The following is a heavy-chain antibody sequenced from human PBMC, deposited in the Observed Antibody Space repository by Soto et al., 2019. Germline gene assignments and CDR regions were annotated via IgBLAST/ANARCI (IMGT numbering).Heavy chain of an antibody. CDR3: ARLNSGYDSNWFDP. CDR2: IFSNHEK. V-gene: IGHV2-26*01. J-gene: IGHJ5*02. D-gene: IGHD5-12*01. CDR1: GFSLSNARMG. Sequence: QVTLKESGPVLVKPTETLTLTCTVSGFSLSNARMGVSWIRQPPGKALEWLAHIFSNHEKSYSTSLKSRPTIPKDPSKSQVVLTMTSMDPVDTATYYCARLNSGYDSNWFDPWGQGTLVTVSS.